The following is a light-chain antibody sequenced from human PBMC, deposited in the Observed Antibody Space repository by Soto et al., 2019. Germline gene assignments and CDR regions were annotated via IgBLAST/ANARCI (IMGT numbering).Light chain of an antibody. CDR3: QQRNKWPRT. Sequence: EIVLTQSPATLSVSQGEGALLSRRASKSFVTDLGWYKQKPGQAPSPLIYAASNRAMGIPGRFSGSGSGTDFTLTISSVEPEDSAVYYCQQRNKWPRTFGQGTKVEI. V-gene: IGKV3-11*01. CDR2: AAS. CDR1: KSFVTD. J-gene: IGKJ1*01.